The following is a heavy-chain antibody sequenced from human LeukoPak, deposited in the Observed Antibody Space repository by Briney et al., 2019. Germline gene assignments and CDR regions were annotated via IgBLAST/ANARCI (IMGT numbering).Heavy chain of an antibody. D-gene: IGHD2-2*02. Sequence: SETLSLTCAVSGYSISSGYYWVWIRQPPGKGLEWIGTIYHSGSTYYNPSLKSRVTISVDTSKNQFSLKLSSVTAADTAVYYCAVGYCSSTSCYREYFQHWGQGTLVTVSS. J-gene: IGHJ1*01. CDR2: IYHSGST. CDR3: AVGYCSSTSCYREYFQH. V-gene: IGHV4-38-2*01. CDR1: GYSISSGYY.